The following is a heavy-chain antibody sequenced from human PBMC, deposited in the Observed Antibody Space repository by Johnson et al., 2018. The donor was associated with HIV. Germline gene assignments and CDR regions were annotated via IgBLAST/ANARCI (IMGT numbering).Heavy chain of an antibody. CDR3: AREGWETTMIQGAFDI. CDR2: INSDGGST. CDR1: GFTFSSYW. V-gene: IGHV3-74*01. D-gene: IGHD3-10*01. J-gene: IGHJ3*02. Sequence: VQLVESGGGLVQPGGSLRLSCAASGFTFSSYWMHWVRQAPGRGLVWVSRINSDGGSTTYADSVKGRFTISRDNAKNTLYLQMNSLRVEDTAIYYCAREGWETTMIQGAFDIWGQGTMVTVSS.